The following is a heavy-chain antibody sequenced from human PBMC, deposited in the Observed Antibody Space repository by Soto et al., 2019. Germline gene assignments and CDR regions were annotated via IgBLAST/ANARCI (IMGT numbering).Heavy chain of an antibody. D-gene: IGHD3-3*01. V-gene: IGHV3-33*01. CDR2: IWYDGSNK. J-gene: IGHJ4*02. Sequence: GGSLRLSCAACGFTFSSYGMHWVRQAPGKGLEWVAVIWYDGSNKYYADSVKGRFTISRDNSKNTLYLQMNSLRAEDTAVYYCARDRRLRWDFWSGYPEGWGQGTLVTVSS. CDR3: ARDRRLRWDFWSGYPEG. CDR1: GFTFSSYG.